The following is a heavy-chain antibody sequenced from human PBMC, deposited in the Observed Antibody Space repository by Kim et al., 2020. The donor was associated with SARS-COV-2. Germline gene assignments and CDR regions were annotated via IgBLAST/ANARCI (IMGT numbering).Heavy chain of an antibody. Sequence: PSLKSRVTMSVDTSKNQFSLKLSSVTAADTAMYYGARGQQLVLGYFDLWGRGTLVSVSS. D-gene: IGHD6-13*01. V-gene: IGHV4-4*07. J-gene: IGHJ2*01. CDR3: ARGQQLVLGYFDL.